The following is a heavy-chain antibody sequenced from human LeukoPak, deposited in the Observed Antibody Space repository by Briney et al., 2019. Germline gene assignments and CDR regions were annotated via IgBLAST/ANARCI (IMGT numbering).Heavy chain of an antibody. CDR2: IYYTGTT. CDR3: ATTSRNFLSGFDY. D-gene: IGHD3-3*01. J-gene: IGHJ4*02. V-gene: IGHV4-59*01. Sequence: PSETLSLTCTVSGDSISRYYWSWIRQPPGKGLEWIGYIYYTGTTNYNPSLKSRVTITVDTSKNQFSLRLSSVTAADTAAYYCATTSRNFLSGFDYWGQGTLVTVSS. CDR1: GDSISRYY.